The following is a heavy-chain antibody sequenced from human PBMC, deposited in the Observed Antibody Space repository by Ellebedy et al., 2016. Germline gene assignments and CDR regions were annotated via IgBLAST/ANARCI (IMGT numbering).Heavy chain of an antibody. D-gene: IGHD5-24*01. J-gene: IGHJ4*02. CDR1: GFTLNSYV. V-gene: IGHV3-33*08. CDR2: IWYDGSKK. CDR3: ATQGDGFHRHTLAW. Sequence: GESLKISCAASGFTLNSYVMHWVRQAPGKGLEWVASIWYDGSKKYYAESVKGRFTISRDNSKSTVHLQMSSLRAEDTALYYCATQGDGFHRHTLAWWGQGTLVTVSS.